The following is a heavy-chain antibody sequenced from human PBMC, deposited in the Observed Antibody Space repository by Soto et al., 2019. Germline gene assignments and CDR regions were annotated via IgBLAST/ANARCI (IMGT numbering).Heavy chain of an antibody. V-gene: IGHV1-3*01. CDR2: INGGTGNV. J-gene: IGHJ6*02. CDR1: GYTFNIYG. D-gene: IGHD2-2*02. Sequence: QVQLVQSGAEMKKPGASVKVSCKSSGYTFNIYGIHWLRQAPGQSLEWMGWINGGTGNVEYSQRFQDRVIISRDTSASTDYMDVSRLTFDDTAIYRCARATIPSQPKGLDVWGQGTAVIVSS. CDR3: ARATIPSQPKGLDV.